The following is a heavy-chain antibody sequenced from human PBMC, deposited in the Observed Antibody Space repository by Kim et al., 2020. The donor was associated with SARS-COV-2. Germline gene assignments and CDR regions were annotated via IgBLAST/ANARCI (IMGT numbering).Heavy chain of an antibody. CDR1: GFTFSSYA. CDR2: ISGSGGST. V-gene: IGHV3-23*01. D-gene: IGHD3-22*01. CDR3: AKDRDDTMIVVVAFDY. J-gene: IGHJ4*02. Sequence: GGSLRLSCAASGFTFSSYAMNWVRQAPGKGLEWVSAISGSGGSTYYADSVRGRFTISRDSSKNTLYLQMNSLRAEDTAVYYCAKDRDDTMIVVVAFDYWGQGTLVTVSS.